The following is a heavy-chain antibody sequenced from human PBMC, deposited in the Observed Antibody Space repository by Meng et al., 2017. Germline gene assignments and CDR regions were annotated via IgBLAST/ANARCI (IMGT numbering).Heavy chain of an antibody. V-gene: IGHV2-5*02. Sequence: QIPFNDSGLTLLNPTTLLPLTCTFHGFSLSMGGVIVGWIRQPSGKALAWIARIYCDDETRYSPALKSRLSITKDTSKNQVFLTMTNMDPVDTASYYCALRSSAWAFDSWGQGTLVTVSS. D-gene: IGHD7-27*01. CDR1: GFSLSMGGVI. CDR2: IYCDDET. CDR3: ALRSSAWAFDS. J-gene: IGHJ4*02.